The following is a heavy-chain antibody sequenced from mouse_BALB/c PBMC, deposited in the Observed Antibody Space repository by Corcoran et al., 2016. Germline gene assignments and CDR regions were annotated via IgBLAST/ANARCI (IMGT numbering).Heavy chain of an antibody. J-gene: IGHJ3*01. D-gene: IGHD2-4*01. CDR3: ARDRDYDVRFAY. CDR1: GFSITSGYY. CDR2: ISYDGSN. V-gene: IGHV3-6*02. Sequence: DVQLQESGPGLVKPSQSLSLTCSVTGFSITSGYYWNWIRQFPGNKLEWMGYISYDGSNNYNPSLKNRISINRDTSKNQFFLKLNSVTTEDTATYYCARDRDYDVRFAYWGQGTLVTVSA.